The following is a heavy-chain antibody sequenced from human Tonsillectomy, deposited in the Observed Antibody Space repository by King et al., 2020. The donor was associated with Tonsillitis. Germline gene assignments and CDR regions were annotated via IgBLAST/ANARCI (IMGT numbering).Heavy chain of an antibody. CDR1: GFTVSRNY. D-gene: IGHD6-19*01. V-gene: IGHV3-53*04. J-gene: IGHJ4*02. Sequence: VQLVESGGGLVQPGGSLRLSCAASGFTVSRNYMSWVRQAPGKGLEWVSVIYSDGSTYYADSVKGRFTISRHNSKNTVFLQMNSLRVEDTAVYYCAMDSGWVWGFDYWGQGTLVTVSS. CDR2: IYSDGST. CDR3: AMDSGWVWGFDY.